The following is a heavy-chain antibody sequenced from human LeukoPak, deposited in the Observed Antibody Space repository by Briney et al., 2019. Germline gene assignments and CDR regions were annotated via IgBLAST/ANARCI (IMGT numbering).Heavy chain of an antibody. CDR3: ARPNLRYSGSYCAFDI. CDR2: IWYDGSNK. Sequence: GGSLRLSCAASGFTFSSYGMHWVRQAPGKGLEWVAVIWYDGSNKYYADSVKGRFTISRDNSKNTLYLQMNSLRAEDTAVYYCARPNLRYSGSYCAFDIWGQGTMVTVSS. D-gene: IGHD1-26*01. J-gene: IGHJ3*02. CDR1: GFTFSSYG. V-gene: IGHV3-33*01.